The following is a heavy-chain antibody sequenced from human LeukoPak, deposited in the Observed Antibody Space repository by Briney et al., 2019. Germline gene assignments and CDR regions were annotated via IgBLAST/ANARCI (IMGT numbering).Heavy chain of an antibody. J-gene: IGHJ6*02. CDR3: ARDRIAACPGDYYYYGMDV. Sequence: GGPLRLSCAASGFTVSSNYMSWVRQAPGKGLEWVSVIYSGGSTYYADSVKGRFTISRDNSKNTLYLQMNSLRAEDTAVYYCARDRIAACPGDYYYYGMDVWGQGTTVTVSS. D-gene: IGHD6-6*01. CDR2: IYSGGST. CDR1: GFTVSSNY. V-gene: IGHV3-53*01.